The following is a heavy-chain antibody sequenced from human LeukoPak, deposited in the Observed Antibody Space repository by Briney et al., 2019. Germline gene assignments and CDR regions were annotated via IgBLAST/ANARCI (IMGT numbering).Heavy chain of an antibody. J-gene: IGHJ4*02. CDR2: IYTGGAT. CDR1: GFTVINSY. CDR3: ARAVLSGGFDR. D-gene: IGHD3-16*01. Sequence: GGSPRLSCAASGFTVINSYMTWVRQAPGKGLEWVSNIYTGGATYYTDSVKGRFTVSRDSSKNTLFLQMNSLREEDTAVYYCARAVLSGGFDRWGQGALVTVSS. V-gene: IGHV3-66*01.